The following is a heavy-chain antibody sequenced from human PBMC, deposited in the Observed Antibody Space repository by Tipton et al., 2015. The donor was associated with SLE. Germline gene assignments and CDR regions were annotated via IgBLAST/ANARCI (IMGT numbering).Heavy chain of an antibody. CDR1: GFSFSDHY. CDR3: AKEDLGYAYAFDI. J-gene: IGHJ3*02. CDR2: ITSSGSTK. D-gene: IGHD5-18*01. V-gene: IGHV3-11*04. Sequence: GSLRLSCAASGFSFSDHYMNWIRQTPGKGLEWLSYITSSGSTKYYADSVKGRFTISRDNARKSLYLQMNSLRAEDTAVYYCAKEDLGYAYAFDIWGQGTMVTVSS.